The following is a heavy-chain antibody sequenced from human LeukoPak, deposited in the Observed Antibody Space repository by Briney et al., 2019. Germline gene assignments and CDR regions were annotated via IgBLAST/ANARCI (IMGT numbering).Heavy chain of an antibody. D-gene: IGHD3-10*01. CDR1: GDSVSSNSGT. V-gene: IGHV6-1*01. J-gene: IGHJ4*02. Sequence: TSQTLSLTCAISGDSVSSNSGTWNWIRQSPSRGLEWLGRTYYRSKWYNDYAVSVKGRITINPDTSKNQFSLQLNSVTPEVTALYYCARSRGGYFDYWGQGTLVTVSS. CDR3: ARSRGGYFDY. CDR2: TYYRSKWYN.